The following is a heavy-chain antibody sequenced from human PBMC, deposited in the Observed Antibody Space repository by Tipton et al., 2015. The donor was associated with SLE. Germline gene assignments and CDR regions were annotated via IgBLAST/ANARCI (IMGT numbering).Heavy chain of an antibody. CDR2: IYTSGST. Sequence: TLSLTCTVSGGSISSYYWSWIRQPPGKGLEWIGYIYTSGSTNYNPSLKSRVTISVDTSKNQFSLKLSSVTAADTAVYYCARESTIFGVGVYGMDVWGQGTTVTVSS. J-gene: IGHJ6*02. V-gene: IGHV4-59*01. D-gene: IGHD3-3*01. CDR3: ARESTIFGVGVYGMDV. CDR1: GGSISSYY.